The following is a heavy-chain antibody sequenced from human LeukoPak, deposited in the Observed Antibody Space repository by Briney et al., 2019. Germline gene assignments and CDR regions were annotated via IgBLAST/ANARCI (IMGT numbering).Heavy chain of an antibody. Sequence: PSETLSLTCAVSGGSISSDNWWSWVRQPPGKGLEWIGEIFHSGSTNYNPSLKSRVTMPVDKSKNQFSLNLTSVTAADTAVYFCARAPRAYCSTTGSCFQDYWGQGTLVTVSS. CDR3: ARAPRAYCSTTGSCFQDY. D-gene: IGHD2-2*01. CDR2: IFHSGST. J-gene: IGHJ4*02. V-gene: IGHV4-4*02. CDR1: GGSISSDNW.